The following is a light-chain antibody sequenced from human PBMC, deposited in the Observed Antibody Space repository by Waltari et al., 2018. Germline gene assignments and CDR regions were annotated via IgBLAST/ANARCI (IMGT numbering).Light chain of an antibody. V-gene: IGLV3-21*04. J-gene: IGLJ2*01. CDR1: DISSKR. Sequence: SYVLTQPPSVAVATGMTARITCEGNDISSKRFHRYQQRPGQAPFLVMYYNSDLPSGIPERFSGSNSGNTSTLTITRVEAGDESDYYCQVWHTGTNHVVFGGGTKLTVL. CDR3: QVWHTGTNHVV. CDR2: YNS.